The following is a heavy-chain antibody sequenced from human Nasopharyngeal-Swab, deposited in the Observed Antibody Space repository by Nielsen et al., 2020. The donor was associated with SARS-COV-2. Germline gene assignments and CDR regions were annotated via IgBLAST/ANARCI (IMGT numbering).Heavy chain of an antibody. CDR1: GYTLTDLS. J-gene: IGHJ6*02. V-gene: IGHV1-24*01. D-gene: IGHD2-2*01. CDR3: RVVPAAMWYYYYGMDV. Sequence: ASVTVSCKVSGYTLTDLSMHWVRQAPGKGLEWMGGFDPEDGETIYAQKFQGRVTMTEDTSTDTAYMELSSLRSEDTAVYYCRVVPAAMWYYYYGMDVWGQGTTVTVSS. CDR2: FDPEDGET.